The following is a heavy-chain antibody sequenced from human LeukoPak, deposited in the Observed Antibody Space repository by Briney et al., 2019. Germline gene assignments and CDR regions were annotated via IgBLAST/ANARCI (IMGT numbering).Heavy chain of an antibody. D-gene: IGHD3-10*01. J-gene: IGHJ5*02. CDR2: IYFSGSS. CDR3: ARNKGRYGSGRVHFDP. V-gene: IGHV4-39*07. Sequence: SETLSLTCTVSGASISSSPYYGAWIRQPPGKGLEWIGNIYFSGSSFYKPSLKSRVTISVDMSKKQFSLNLRSVTAADTAVYYCARNKGRYGSGRVHFDPWGQGTLVTASS. CDR1: GASISSSPYY.